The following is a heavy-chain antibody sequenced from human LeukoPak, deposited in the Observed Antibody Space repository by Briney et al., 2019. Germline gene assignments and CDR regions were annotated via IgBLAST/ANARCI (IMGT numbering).Heavy chain of an antibody. D-gene: IGHD3-22*01. V-gene: IGHV1-46*01. CDR3: ARDKRYDSSGSTYYFDY. J-gene: IGHJ4*02. CDR2: INPSGGST. CDR1: GYTFTSYY. Sequence: GASVKVSCKASGYTFTSYYMHWVRQAPGQGLEWMGIINPSGGSTSYAQKFQGRVTKTRDTSTSTVYMELSSLRSEDTAVYYCARDKRYDSSGSTYYFDYWGQGTLVTVSS.